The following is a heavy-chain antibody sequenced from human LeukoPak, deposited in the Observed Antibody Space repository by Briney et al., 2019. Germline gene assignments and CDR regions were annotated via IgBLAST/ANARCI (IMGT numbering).Heavy chain of an antibody. D-gene: IGHD3-3*01. CDR2: IYHSGST. Sequence: SETLSLTCTVSGGSISSGGYYWSWIRQPPGKGLEWIGYIYHSGSTYYNPSLKSRVTISVDRSKNQFSLKLSSVTAADTAVYYCARDREITIFGVVNRWFDPWGQGTLVTVSS. CDR1: GGSISSGGYY. CDR3: ARDREITIFGVVNRWFDP. V-gene: IGHV4-30-2*01. J-gene: IGHJ5*02.